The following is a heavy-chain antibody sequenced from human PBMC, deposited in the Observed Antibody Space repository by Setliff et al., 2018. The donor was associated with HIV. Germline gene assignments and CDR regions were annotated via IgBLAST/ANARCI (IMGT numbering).Heavy chain of an antibody. V-gene: IGHV1-69*13. CDR1: GGTFSSYA. CDR2: IILIFGTA. J-gene: IGHJ6*02. D-gene: IGHD1-26*01. CDR3: ARDLMGARDYYGMDV. Sequence: GASVKVSCKASGGTFSSYAISWVRQAPGQGLEWMGGIILIFGTANYAQKFQGRVTITADESTSTAYMELSSLRSEDTAVYYCARDLMGARDYYGMDVWGQGTTVTVSS.